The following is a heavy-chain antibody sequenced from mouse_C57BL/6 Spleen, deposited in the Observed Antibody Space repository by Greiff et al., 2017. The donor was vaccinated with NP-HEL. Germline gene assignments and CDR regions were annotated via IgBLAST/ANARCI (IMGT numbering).Heavy chain of an antibody. V-gene: IGHV1-55*01. CDR1: GYTFTSYW. CDR2: IYPGSGST. J-gene: IGHJ4*01. D-gene: IGHD2-1*01. CDR3: ARWGLQRRAMDY. Sequence: QVQLQQPWAELVKPGASVKMSCKASGYTFTSYWITWVKQRPGQGLEWIGDIYPGSGSTNYNEKFKSKATLTVDTSSSTAYMQLSSLTSEDSAVYYCARWGLQRRAMDYWGQGTSVTVSS.